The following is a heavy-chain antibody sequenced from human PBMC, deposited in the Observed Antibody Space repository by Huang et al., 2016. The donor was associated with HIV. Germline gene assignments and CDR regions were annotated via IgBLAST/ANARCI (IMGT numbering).Heavy chain of an antibody. Sequence: QVQLQQWGAELLKPSETLSLPCAVSGGSFSGHFWTWSRQPPGRGLEWIGDISDSGSTTYNPSLKSRVTISGDTSQSQFSLKLNSVTAADTAIYYCARMFKYDSGGYWGNDAFDIWGQGTMVTVSS. J-gene: IGHJ3*02. CDR2: ISDSGST. CDR1: GGSFSGHF. V-gene: IGHV4-34*02. CDR3: ARMFKYDSGGYWGNDAFDI. D-gene: IGHD3-22*01.